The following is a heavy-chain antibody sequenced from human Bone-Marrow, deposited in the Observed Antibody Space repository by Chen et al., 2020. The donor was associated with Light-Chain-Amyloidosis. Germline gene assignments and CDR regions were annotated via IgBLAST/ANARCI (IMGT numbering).Heavy chain of an antibody. CDR2: VRGNTVST. Sequence: EVQLVESGGGLVQTGGSLRLSCATSGFNFSSFGMSWVRQAPGKGLEWVSTVRGNTVSTYYAGAVKGRFIISRDNSKSTLYLQMNSLRAGDTAVYFCTRKGGYFDFWGQGSLVTVSS. V-gene: IGHV3-23*04. CDR1: GFNFSSFG. J-gene: IGHJ4*02. D-gene: IGHD3-10*01. CDR3: TRKGGYFDF.